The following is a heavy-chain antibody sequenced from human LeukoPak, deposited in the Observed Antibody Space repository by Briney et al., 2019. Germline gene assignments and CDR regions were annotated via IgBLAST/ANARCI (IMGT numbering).Heavy chain of an antibody. CDR2: ISTYSGNT. Sequence: VSVKVSCKASGYTFTNFGISWVRQAPGQGLEWMGWISTYSGNTNYAQKLQGRITMTTDTSTNTAYMELRSLRSDDTAVYYCSRSGPGSCSGGSCYSNYWGQGTLVTVSS. CDR1: GYTFTNFG. V-gene: IGHV1-18*01. D-gene: IGHD2-15*01. CDR3: SRSGPGSCSGGSCYSNY. J-gene: IGHJ4*02.